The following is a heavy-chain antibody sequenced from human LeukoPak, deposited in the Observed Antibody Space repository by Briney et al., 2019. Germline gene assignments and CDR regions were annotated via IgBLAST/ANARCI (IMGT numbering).Heavy chain of an antibody. CDR3: ARLHSSGWYTDY. D-gene: IGHD6-19*01. J-gene: IGHJ4*02. CDR2: SRNKANSYTT. CDR1: GFTFSDHY. Sequence: GGSLRLSCAASGFTFSDHYMDWVRQAPGKGLEWVGRSRNKANSYTTEYAASVKGRFTISRDDSKNSLYLQMNSLKTEDTAVYHCARLHSSGWYTDYWGQGTLVTVSS. V-gene: IGHV3-72*01.